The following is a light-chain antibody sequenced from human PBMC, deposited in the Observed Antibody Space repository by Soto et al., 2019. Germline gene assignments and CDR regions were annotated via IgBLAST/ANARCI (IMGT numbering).Light chain of an antibody. CDR3: KQYLISIT. J-gene: IGKJ4*01. CDR1: QRISSSY. Sequence: EIVLTQSPGTLSLSPGERATLSCRASQRISSSYLGWYQQKPGQAPRLLIYGASNRATGIPDRFSGSGSGTDFTLTISRLEPEDFAVYYCKQYLISITFGGGTKVEIK. CDR2: GAS. V-gene: IGKV3-20*01.